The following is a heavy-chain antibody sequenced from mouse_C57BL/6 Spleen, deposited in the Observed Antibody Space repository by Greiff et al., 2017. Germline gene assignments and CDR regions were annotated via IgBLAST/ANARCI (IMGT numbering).Heavy chain of an antibody. V-gene: IGHV5-6*02. Sequence: EVKLMESGGDLVKPGGSLKLSCAASGFTFSSYGMSWVRQTPDKRLEWVATISSGGSYTYYPDSVKGRFTISRDNAKNTLYLQMSSLKSEDTAMYYCARRDGSSYGYAMDYWGQGTSVTVSS. CDR1: GFTFSSYG. D-gene: IGHD1-1*01. CDR2: ISSGGSYT. CDR3: ARRDGSSYGYAMDY. J-gene: IGHJ4*01.